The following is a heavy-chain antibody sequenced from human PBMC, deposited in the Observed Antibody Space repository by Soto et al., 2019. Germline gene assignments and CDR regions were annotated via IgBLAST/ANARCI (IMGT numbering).Heavy chain of an antibody. J-gene: IGHJ3*02. CDR2: MNPKKRNR. Sequence: QVHLVQSGAEVRRPGASVKVSCQASGYTSPIYDIEWVRQATGQRLEWMGWMNPKKRNRYPAPKFQRRLTMTWNTSTTTADVELTNLRSEDTAVYYCANYRTISPEGFDIWGQGTLVTVS. V-gene: IGHV1-8*01. CDR1: GYTSPIYD. D-gene: IGHD3-10*01. CDR3: ANYRTISPEGFDI.